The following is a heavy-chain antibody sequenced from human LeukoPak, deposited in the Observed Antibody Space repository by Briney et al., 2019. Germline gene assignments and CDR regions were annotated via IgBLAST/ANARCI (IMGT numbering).Heavy chain of an antibody. CDR1: GFTFSSYE. V-gene: IGHV3-48*03. D-gene: IGHD2-21*01. CDR3: ARVLWGPRLDYYYGMDV. J-gene: IGHJ6*02. Sequence: GGSLRLSCAASGFTFSSYEMNWVRQAPGKGLEWVTYISSSGSTKYYADSVKGRFTISRDNAKYSLSLQINSLRAEDAAIYYCARVLWGPRLDYYYGMDVWGQGTTVTVSS. CDR2: ISSSGSTK.